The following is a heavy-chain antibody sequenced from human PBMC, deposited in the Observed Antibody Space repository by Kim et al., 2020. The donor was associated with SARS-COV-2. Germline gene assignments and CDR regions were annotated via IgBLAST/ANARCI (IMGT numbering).Heavy chain of an antibody. CDR1: GFSISTYW. CDR3: TRDVPHNWFEP. Sequence: GGSLRLSCEASGFSISTYWMHWVRQAPGKGMEWVSRINTDGSDATYADFVKGRLSISRDNAKNNLNFQMDRLRDEDTAVYYCTRDVPHNWFEPWGQGT. V-gene: IGHV3-74*01. CDR2: INTDGSDA. J-gene: IGHJ5*02.